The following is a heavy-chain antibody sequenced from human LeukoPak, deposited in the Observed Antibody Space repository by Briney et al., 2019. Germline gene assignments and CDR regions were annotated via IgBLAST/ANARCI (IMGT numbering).Heavy chain of an antibody. V-gene: IGHV3-23*01. J-gene: IGHJ4*02. D-gene: IGHD5-18*01. CDR3: AKDPVDTAMVTFSYPPSYYSDY. Sequence: GGSLRLPCAASGFTFSSYAMSWVRQAPGKGLEWVSAISGSGGSTYYADSVKGRFTISRDNSKNTLYLQMNSLRAEDTAVYYCAKDPVDTAMVTFSYPPSYYSDYWGQGTLVTVSS. CDR2: ISGSGGST. CDR1: GFTFSSYA.